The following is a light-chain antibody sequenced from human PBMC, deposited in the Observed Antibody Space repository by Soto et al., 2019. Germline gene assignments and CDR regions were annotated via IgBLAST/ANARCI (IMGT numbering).Light chain of an antibody. Sequence: SALAQPASVSGSPGQPITISCTGTSSDVGGYNYVSWYQQHPGKVPKLMIYEVSNRPSGVSNRFSGSKSGNTASLTISGLQAEDEADYYCSSYTSSTTLYVFGTGTKVTVL. CDR3: SSYTSSTTLYV. V-gene: IGLV2-14*01. CDR2: EVS. CDR1: SSDVGGYNY. J-gene: IGLJ1*01.